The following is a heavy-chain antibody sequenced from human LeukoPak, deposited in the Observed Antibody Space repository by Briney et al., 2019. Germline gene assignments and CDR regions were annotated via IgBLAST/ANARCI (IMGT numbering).Heavy chain of an antibody. Sequence: PSETLSLTCAVYGGSFSGYYWSWIRQPPGKGLEWIGEINHSGSTNYNPSLKSRVTISVDTSKNQFSLKLSSVTAADTAVYYCARGRGRIVPAASPHYYGTYVWGQGTTVTLSS. V-gene: IGHV4-34*01. CDR1: GGSFSGYY. CDR3: ARGRGRIVPAASPHYYGTYV. CDR2: INHSGST. D-gene: IGHD2-2*01. J-gene: IGHJ6*02.